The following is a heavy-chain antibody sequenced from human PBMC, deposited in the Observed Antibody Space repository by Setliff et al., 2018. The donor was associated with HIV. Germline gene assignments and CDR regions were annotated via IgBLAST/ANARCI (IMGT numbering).Heavy chain of an antibody. CDR1: GGSISSSSHY. Sequence: TSETLSLTCIVSGGSISSSSHYWGWIRQPPGKGLEWIGSIDYTGKTHYNPSLKSRVTISADTSKSQFSLNLSSVTAADTAVYYCARKNRGAPAPFDYWGQGTLVTVSS. D-gene: IGHD6-25*01. V-gene: IGHV4-39*01. CDR2: IDYTGKT. J-gene: IGHJ4*02. CDR3: ARKNRGAPAPFDY.